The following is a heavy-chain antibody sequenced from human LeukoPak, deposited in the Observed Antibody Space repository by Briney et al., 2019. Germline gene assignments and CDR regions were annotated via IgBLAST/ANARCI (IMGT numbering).Heavy chain of an antibody. Sequence: GASVKVSCKASGYTFTSYDINWVRQATGQGLEWMGWMNPNSGNTGYTQKFQGRVTMTRNTSISTAYMELSSLRSEDTAVYYCAGGSNTWYQQTDFWGQGTLVTVSS. D-gene: IGHD2-2*01. J-gene: IGHJ4*02. CDR2: MNPNSGNT. CDR1: GYTFTSYD. V-gene: IGHV1-8*01. CDR3: AGGSNTWYQQTDF.